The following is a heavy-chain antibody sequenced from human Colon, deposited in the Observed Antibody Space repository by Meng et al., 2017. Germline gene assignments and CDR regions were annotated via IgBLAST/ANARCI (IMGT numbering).Heavy chain of an antibody. CDR1: GYSFTSYD. D-gene: IGHD3-22*01. Sequence: QVPLVQSGADVKKPGASVKVSCKTSGYSFTSYDITWVRQAPGQGLEWMGWISVYNGNTNYAQKFQGRVTMTTDTSTSTAYMELRSLRSDDTAVYYCARNYYDSSGYYYGYWGQGTLVTVSS. V-gene: IGHV1-18*01. J-gene: IGHJ4*02. CDR2: ISVYNGNT. CDR3: ARNYYDSSGYYYGY.